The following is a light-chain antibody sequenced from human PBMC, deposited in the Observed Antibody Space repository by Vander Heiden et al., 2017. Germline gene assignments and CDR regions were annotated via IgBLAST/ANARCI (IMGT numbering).Light chain of an antibody. CDR1: QSISSW. V-gene: IGKV1-5*03. J-gene: IGKJ4*02. CDR3: KQYNSYLIT. Sequence: THIPHAPSTLSASVGVRVTITCRASQSISSWLAWYQQKPGKAPKLLIYKASSLESGVTSRFSGSGSGTEFTLPISSLQTDDFATYYCKQYNSYLITFGGGTKVEIK. CDR2: KAS.